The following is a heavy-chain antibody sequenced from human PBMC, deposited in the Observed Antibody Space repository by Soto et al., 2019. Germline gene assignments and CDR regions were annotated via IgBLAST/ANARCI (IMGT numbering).Heavy chain of an antibody. D-gene: IGHD3-9*01. CDR3: ARSYYDILTGYCDDAFDI. J-gene: IGHJ3*02. CDR2: IYYSGST. V-gene: IGHV4-31*03. Sequence: LSLTCTVSGGSISSGGYYWSWIRQHPGKGLEWIGYIYYSGSTYYNPSLKSRVTISVDTSKNQFSLKLSSVTAADTAVYYCARSYYDILTGYCDDAFDIWGQGTMVTVSS. CDR1: GGSISSGGYY.